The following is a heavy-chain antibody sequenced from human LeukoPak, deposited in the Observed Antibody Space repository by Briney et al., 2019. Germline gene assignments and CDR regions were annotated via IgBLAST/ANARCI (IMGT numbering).Heavy chain of an antibody. CDR3: AKDLGRYDFWSGYYGD. CDR2: ILYDGSNK. J-gene: IGHJ4*02. Sequence: GSLKLSCAASGFPFISYGLHWVRQAPGKGLEWVAVILYDGSNKYYADSVKGRFTISRDNSKNTLYLQMNSLRAEDTAVYYCAKDLGRYDFWSGYYGDWGQGTLVTVSS. V-gene: IGHV3-30*18. D-gene: IGHD3-3*01. CDR1: GFPFISYG.